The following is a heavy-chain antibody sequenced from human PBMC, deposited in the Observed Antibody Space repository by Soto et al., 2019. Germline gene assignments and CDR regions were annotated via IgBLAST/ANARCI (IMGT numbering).Heavy chain of an antibody. CDR3: AKVGSNVRGVITYYFDC. CDR2: ISGSGGST. CDR1: GFTFSSYA. J-gene: IGHJ4*02. D-gene: IGHD3-10*02. V-gene: IGHV3-23*01. Sequence: EVQLLESGGGLVQPGGSLRLSCAASGFTFSSYAMSWVRQAPGKGLEWVSAISGSGGSTYYADSVKGRFTISRDNSKNTLYLQMNSLRAEDTAVYYCAKVGSNVRGVITYYFDCWGQGTLVTVSS.